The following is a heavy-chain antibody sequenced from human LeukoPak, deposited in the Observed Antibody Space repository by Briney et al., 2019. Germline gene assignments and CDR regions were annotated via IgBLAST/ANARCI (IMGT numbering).Heavy chain of an antibody. J-gene: IGHJ5*02. CDR1: GCTFSSYA. CDR2: IIPIIGTA. Sequence: GSSVKVSCKASGCTFSSYAISWVRQAPGQGLEWMGGIIPIIGTANYAQKFQGRVTITADESTSTAYVELSSLRSEDTAVYYCAASQGLSRSGAGWFDPWGQGTLVTVSS. CDR3: AASQGLSRSGAGWFDP. V-gene: IGHV1-69*01. D-gene: IGHD2-15*01.